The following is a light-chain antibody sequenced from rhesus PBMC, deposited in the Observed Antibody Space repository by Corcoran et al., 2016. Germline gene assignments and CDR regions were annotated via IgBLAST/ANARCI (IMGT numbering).Light chain of an antibody. J-gene: IGKJ3*01. Sequence: DIQMTQSPSSLSASVGDTVTITCRASQGISSWVAWYQQKPGKAPKLLIYMASILQSGVPSRFSGSGSGTDFTLTISSLQSEDFATYYCQQYSSRPFTFGPGTKLDIK. CDR1: QGISSW. V-gene: IGKV1-22*01. CDR3: QQYSSRPFT. CDR2: MAS.